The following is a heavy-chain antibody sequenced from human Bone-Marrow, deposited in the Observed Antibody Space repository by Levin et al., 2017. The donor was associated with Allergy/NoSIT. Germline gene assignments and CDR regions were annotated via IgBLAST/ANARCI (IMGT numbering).Heavy chain of an antibody. CDR2: ISYDGSNK. Sequence: PGGSLRLSCAASGFTFSSYGMHWVRQAPGKGLEWVAVISYDGSNKYYADSVKGRFTISRDNSKNTLYLQMNSLRAEDTAVYYCAKTTSVDTAMVKDYWGQGTLVTVSS. J-gene: IGHJ4*02. CDR3: AKTTSVDTAMVKDY. D-gene: IGHD5-18*01. CDR1: GFTFSSYG. V-gene: IGHV3-30*18.